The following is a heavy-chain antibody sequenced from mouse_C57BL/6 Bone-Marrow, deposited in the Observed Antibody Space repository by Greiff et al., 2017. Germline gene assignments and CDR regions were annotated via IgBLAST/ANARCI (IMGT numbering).Heavy chain of an antibody. CDR1: GYTFTSYG. V-gene: IGHV1-81*01. Sequence: VQLQQSGAELARPGASVKLSCKASGYTFTSYGISWVKQRTGQGLEWIGEIYPRSGNTYYNEKFKGKATLTADKSSSTAYMELRSLTSEDSAVYFCARWGAVVATDWYVDVWGTGTTVTVSS. CDR2: IYPRSGNT. CDR3: ARWGAVVATDWYVDV. J-gene: IGHJ1*03. D-gene: IGHD1-1*01.